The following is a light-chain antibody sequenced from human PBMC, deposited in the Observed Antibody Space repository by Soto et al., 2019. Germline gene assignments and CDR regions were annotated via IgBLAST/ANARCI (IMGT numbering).Light chain of an antibody. CDR3: QQSYSTPTWT. J-gene: IGKJ1*01. CDR1: QSISSY. V-gene: IGKV1-39*01. CDR2: AAS. Sequence: DIQMTQSPSSLSASVGDRVTITCRASQSISSYLNWYQQKPGKAPKLLIYAASSLQSGGPSRFSGSGSGADVSLTISSLQREDFATYYWQQSYSTPTWTFGQGTKVEIK.